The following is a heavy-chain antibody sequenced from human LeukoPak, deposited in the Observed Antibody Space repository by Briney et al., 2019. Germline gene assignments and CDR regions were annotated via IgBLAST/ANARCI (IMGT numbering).Heavy chain of an antibody. V-gene: IGHV3-11*01. CDR3: ARASTYYYDSSGYYPLDL. J-gene: IGHJ2*01. Sequence: GGSLRLSCAASGFTFSDYYMSWIRQAPGKGLEWVSYISSSGSTIYYADSVKGRFTISRDNAKNSLHLQMNSLRAEDTAVYYCARASTYYYDSSGYYPLDLWGRGTLVTVSS. CDR1: GFTFSDYY. D-gene: IGHD3-22*01. CDR2: ISSSGSTI.